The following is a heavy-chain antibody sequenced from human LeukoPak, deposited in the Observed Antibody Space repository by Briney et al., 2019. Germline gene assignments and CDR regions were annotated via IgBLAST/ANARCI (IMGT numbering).Heavy chain of an antibody. Sequence: AASVKVSCKASGGTFSSYAISWVRRAPGQGLEWMGRIIPILGIANYAQKFQGRVTITADKSTSTAYMELSSLRSEDTAVYYCARVGSCGGDCYRLGMDVWGQGTTVTVSS. D-gene: IGHD2-21*02. J-gene: IGHJ6*02. CDR3: ARVGSCGGDCYRLGMDV. V-gene: IGHV1-69*04. CDR2: IIPILGIA. CDR1: GGTFSSYA.